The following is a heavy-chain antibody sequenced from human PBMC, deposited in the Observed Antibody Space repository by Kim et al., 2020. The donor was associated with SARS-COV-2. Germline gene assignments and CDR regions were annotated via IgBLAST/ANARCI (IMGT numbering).Heavy chain of an antibody. D-gene: IGHD3-10*01. V-gene: IGHV1-3*01. Sequence: ASVKVSCKASGYTFTSYAMHWVRQAPGQRLEWMGWINAGNGNTKYSQKFQGRVTITRDTSASTAYMELSSLRSEDTAVYYCARRAGVRGVNGGCGFDPWGQGTLVTVSS. CDR3: ARRAGVRGVNGGCGFDP. CDR1: GYTFTSYA. J-gene: IGHJ5*02. CDR2: INAGNGNT.